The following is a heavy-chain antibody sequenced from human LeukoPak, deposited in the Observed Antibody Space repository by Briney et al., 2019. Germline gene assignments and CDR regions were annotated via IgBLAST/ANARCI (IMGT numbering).Heavy chain of an antibody. D-gene: IGHD7-27*01. CDR1: GYTFTANH. Sequence: ASVKVSCKASGYTFTANHMYWVRQATGQGLEFMGWFDPNSGGTNYAQKFQDRGSMTSDTAITTAYMEPGKLTSGDTAIFFCSRELGINAFDIWGEGTMVTVSS. CDR2: FDPNSGGT. V-gene: IGHV1-2*02. CDR3: SRELGINAFDI. J-gene: IGHJ3*02.